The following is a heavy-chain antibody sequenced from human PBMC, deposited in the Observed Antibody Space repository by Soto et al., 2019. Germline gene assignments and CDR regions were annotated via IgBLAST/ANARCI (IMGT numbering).Heavy chain of an antibody. Sequence: QVQLVQSGAEVKKPGSSVKVSCKASGGTFSSYTISWVRQAPGQGLEWMGRIIPILGIANYAQKFQGRVTITADKSTSTAYMELSSLRSEDTAVYYCARDRVTYYYDSSGYQPPDYWGQGNLVTVSS. D-gene: IGHD3-22*01. CDR2: IIPILGIA. CDR1: GGTFSSYT. CDR3: ARDRVTYYYDSSGYQPPDY. J-gene: IGHJ4*02. V-gene: IGHV1-69*08.